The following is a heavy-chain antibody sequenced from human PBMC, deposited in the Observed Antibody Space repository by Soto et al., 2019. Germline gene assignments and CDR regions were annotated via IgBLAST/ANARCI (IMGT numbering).Heavy chain of an antibody. CDR2: ISSSSDYI. J-gene: IGHJ3*02. CDR1: GFTFTSYS. D-gene: IGHD2-2*01. CDR3: ARSVPAAPFDI. Sequence: EVQLVESGGGLVKPGGSLRLSCAASGFTFTSYSMNWVRQAPGKGLEWVSSISSSSDYIFYADSVKGRFTISRDNAKNSLYLQMNHLRAEDSAVYYCARSVPAAPFDIWGQGTMVIVSS. V-gene: IGHV3-21*01.